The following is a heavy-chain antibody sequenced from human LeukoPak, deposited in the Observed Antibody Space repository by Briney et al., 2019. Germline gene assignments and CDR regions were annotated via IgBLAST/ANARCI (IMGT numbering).Heavy chain of an antibody. D-gene: IGHD2-2*01. Sequence: GGSLRLSCAASGFTFSSYAMHWVRQAPGKGLEWVAFIRYDGSDKYYADSVKGRFTIPRDISKNTLYLQMNSLRAEDTAVYFCAKESSLGYCSSTSCYYFDYWGQGTLVTVSS. CDR2: IRYDGSDK. CDR3: AKESSLGYCSSTSCYYFDY. J-gene: IGHJ4*02. CDR1: GFTFSSYA. V-gene: IGHV3-30*02.